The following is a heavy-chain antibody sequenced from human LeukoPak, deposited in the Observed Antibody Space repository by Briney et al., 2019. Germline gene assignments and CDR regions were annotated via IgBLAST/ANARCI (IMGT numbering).Heavy chain of an antibody. CDR3: ARDYCGGDCAPPLYYFDY. Sequence: PGRSLRLSCAASGFTFSSYGMHWVRQAPGKGLEWVAVIWYDGSNKYYADSVKGRFTISRDNSKNTLYLQMNSLRAKDTAVYYCARDYCGGDCAPPLYYFDYWGQGTLVTVSS. J-gene: IGHJ4*02. V-gene: IGHV3-33*01. CDR2: IWYDGSNK. CDR1: GFTFSSYG. D-gene: IGHD2-21*02.